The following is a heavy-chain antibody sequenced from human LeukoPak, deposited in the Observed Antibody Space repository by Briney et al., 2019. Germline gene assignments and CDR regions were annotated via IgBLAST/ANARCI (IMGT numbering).Heavy chain of an antibody. CDR1: GGSISTNY. CDR3: ARGTFDSSGYYLFDY. CDR2: IYNSGNT. J-gene: IGHJ4*02. Sequence: PSETPSLTCTVSGGSISTNYWSWIRQPAGKGLEWIGRIYNSGNTNYSPSLESRVTMSVDTSKNQFSLKLSSVTAADTAVYYCARGTFDSSGYYLFDYWGQGTLVTVSS. D-gene: IGHD3-22*01. V-gene: IGHV4-4*07.